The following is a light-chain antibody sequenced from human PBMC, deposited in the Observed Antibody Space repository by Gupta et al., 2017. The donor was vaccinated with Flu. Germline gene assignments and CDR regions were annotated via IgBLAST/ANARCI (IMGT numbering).Light chain of an antibody. CDR3: QSYADYLNGV. CDR2: GNN. V-gene: IGLV1-40*01. J-gene: IGLJ3*02. Sequence: QSVLTQPPSVSGAPGQRVTISCTGNSSNIGAGYDVHWYHQLPGTAHKLLIYGNNKRPSGVPDRFSASKSGTAASLAITAPQEEEAADYYCQSYADYLNGVFGGGTKLTVL. CDR1: SSNIGAGYD.